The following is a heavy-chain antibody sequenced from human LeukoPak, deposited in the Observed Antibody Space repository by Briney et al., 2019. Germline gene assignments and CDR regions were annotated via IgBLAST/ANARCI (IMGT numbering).Heavy chain of an antibody. CDR3: ARARSGVVLPWDY. CDR1: GGSISSYY. V-gene: IGHV4-59*01. Sequence: SETLSLTCTVSGGSISSYYWSWIRQPPGKGLEWIGYIYYSGSTNYNPSLKSRVTISVDTSKNQFSLKLSSVTAADTAVYYCARARSGVVLPWDYWGQGTLVTVSS. D-gene: IGHD3-3*01. CDR2: IYYSGST. J-gene: IGHJ4*02.